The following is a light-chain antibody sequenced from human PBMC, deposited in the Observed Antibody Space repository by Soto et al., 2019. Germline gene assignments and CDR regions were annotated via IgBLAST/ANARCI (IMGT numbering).Light chain of an antibody. J-gene: IGKJ3*01. CDR3: QQYGSSLFT. CDR1: QSVSSKY. V-gene: IGKV3-20*01. Sequence: ESVLTQSPGTRSLSPGERATLSCRASQSVSSKYLAWYQQKPGQAPRVLIYGTSIRASGVPERFSGGGSGTDFTLTITRLEPEDFAVYYCQQYGSSLFTFGPGTKVDIK. CDR2: GTS.